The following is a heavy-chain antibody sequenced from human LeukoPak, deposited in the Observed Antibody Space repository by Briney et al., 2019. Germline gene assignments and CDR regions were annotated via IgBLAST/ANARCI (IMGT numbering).Heavy chain of an antibody. D-gene: IGHD2-2*02. CDR2: INSDGSST. V-gene: IGHV3-74*03. Sequence: GGSLRLSCAASGFTLSNYWMHWVRQAPGKGLAWVSRINSDGSSTTYADSVKGRFTISRDNAKNTLYLQMNSLRAEDTAVYYCARAPYPVFDYWGQGTLVTVSS. CDR1: GFTLSNYW. J-gene: IGHJ4*02. CDR3: ARAPYPVFDY.